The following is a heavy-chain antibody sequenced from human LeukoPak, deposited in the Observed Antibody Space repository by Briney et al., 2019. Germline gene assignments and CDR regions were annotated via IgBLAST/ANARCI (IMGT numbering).Heavy chain of an antibody. Sequence: GRSLRLSCAASGFTFSSYGMHWVRQAPGKGLEWVAVISYDGSNKYYADSVKGRFTISRDNSKNTLYLQMNSLRAEDTAVYYCAKGLRGYSGYDDYWGQGTLVTVSS. J-gene: IGHJ4*02. CDR3: AKGLRGYSGYDDY. V-gene: IGHV3-30*18. D-gene: IGHD5-12*01. CDR2: ISYDGSNK. CDR1: GFTFSSYG.